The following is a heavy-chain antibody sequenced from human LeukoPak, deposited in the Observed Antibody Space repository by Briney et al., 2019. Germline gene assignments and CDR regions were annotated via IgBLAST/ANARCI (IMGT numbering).Heavy chain of an antibody. J-gene: IGHJ4*02. CDR1: GGSISSYY. Sequence: SETLSLTRTVSGGSISSYYWSWISQPPGKGLEWIGYIYYSGTTNSTPSPKSRVTISVDTSKNQFSLKLTSVTAADTAVYYCASVPYDSRWYGYFDYWGRGTLVTVSS. V-gene: IGHV4-59*01. CDR2: IYYSGTT. D-gene: IGHD6-13*01. CDR3: ASVPYDSRWYGYFDY.